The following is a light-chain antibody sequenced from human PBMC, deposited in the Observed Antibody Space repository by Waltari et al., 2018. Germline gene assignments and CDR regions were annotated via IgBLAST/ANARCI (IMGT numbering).Light chain of an antibody. V-gene: IGKV3D-15*01. Sequence: IVITRSPATMSVSPAEGVTLSCTASESVGTDVAWYRHKPGQPPRLLIYYANARATGVPARISGSGSGTDFTLTISSLEPEDFAFYYCQQSRQWPRRTFGQGTKLEI. CDR1: ESVGTD. CDR2: YAN. J-gene: IGKJ2*01. CDR3: QQSRQWPRRT.